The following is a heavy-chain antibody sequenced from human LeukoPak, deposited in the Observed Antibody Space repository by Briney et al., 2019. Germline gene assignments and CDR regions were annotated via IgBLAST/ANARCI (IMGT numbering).Heavy chain of an antibody. CDR1: GGSISSSNYY. CDR2: IFYNGAT. CDR3: ARDERWLPQTSPGDY. J-gene: IGHJ4*02. V-gene: IGHV4-39*07. D-gene: IGHD6-19*01. Sequence: SETLSLTCSVSGGSISSSNYYWAWIRQSPGKGLEWIGTIFYNGATQFNPSLKSRVTMSIDTSLNQFSLKMTSVTAADTAVYYCARDERWLPQTSPGDYWGQGTLVTVSS.